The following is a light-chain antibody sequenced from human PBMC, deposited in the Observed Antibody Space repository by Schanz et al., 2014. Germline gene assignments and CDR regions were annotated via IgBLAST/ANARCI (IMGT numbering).Light chain of an antibody. CDR1: SSNIGAGYD. V-gene: IGLV1-51*01. CDR2: DNN. Sequence: QSVLTQPPSVSGAPGQRVTISCTGSSSNIGAGYDVHWYQQFPGTAPKLLIYDNNKRPSGIPDRFSGSKSGTSATLGITGLQTGDEADYYCGTWDSSLSAVVFGGGTKLTVL. J-gene: IGLJ2*01. CDR3: GTWDSSLSAVV.